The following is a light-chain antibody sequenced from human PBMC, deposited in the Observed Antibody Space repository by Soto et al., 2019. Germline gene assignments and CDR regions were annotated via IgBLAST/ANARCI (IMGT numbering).Light chain of an antibody. CDR2: NNN. Sequence: QSVLTQPPSASGTPGQRVTISCSGRNSNIGSNTVNWYQQLPGTAPRLLIYNNNQRPSGVPDRFSGSKSGTSASLAISGLQSEDDTDYYCAACDDRLNGVVFGGGTKLTVL. J-gene: IGLJ2*01. CDR1: NSNIGSNT. V-gene: IGLV1-44*01. CDR3: AACDDRLNGVV.